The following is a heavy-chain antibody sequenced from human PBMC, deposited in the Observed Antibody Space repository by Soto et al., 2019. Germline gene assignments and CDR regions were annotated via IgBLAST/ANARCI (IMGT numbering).Heavy chain of an antibody. CDR2: IYYSGRT. D-gene: IGHD3-3*01. Sequence: QVQLQESGPGLVKPSETLSLTCTVSGGSISSYYWSWIRQPPGKGLEWIGYIYYSGRTNYNPSLKSRVTISVDTSKNQFSLKLSSVTAADTAVYYCARGGWRQIDYWGQGTLVTVSS. CDR1: GGSISSYY. CDR3: ARGGWRQIDY. V-gene: IGHV4-59*08. J-gene: IGHJ4*02.